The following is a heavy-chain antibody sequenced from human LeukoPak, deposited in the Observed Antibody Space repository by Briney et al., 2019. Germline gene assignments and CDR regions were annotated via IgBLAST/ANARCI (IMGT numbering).Heavy chain of an antibody. V-gene: IGHV3-21*01. Sequence: GGSLRLSCAVSRFTFSSYSMKWVRQAPGEGLEWVSSISIGRSSIYYADTVNGRFTITRDNAKSSLYLQVNSLRTEDTTVYYCARGDYDSSGYVYYFDYWGQGTLVTVSS. CDR3: ARGDYDSSGYVYYFDY. D-gene: IGHD3-22*01. CDR2: ISIGRSSI. CDR1: RFTFSSYS. J-gene: IGHJ4*02.